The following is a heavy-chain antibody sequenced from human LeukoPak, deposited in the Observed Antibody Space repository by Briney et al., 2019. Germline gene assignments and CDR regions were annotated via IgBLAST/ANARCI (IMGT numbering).Heavy chain of an antibody. V-gene: IGHV3-23*01. CDR1: GFTFSSYA. CDR2: ISGSGGST. D-gene: IGHD3-3*01. J-gene: IGHJ6*03. Sequence: GETLRLSCAASGFTFSSYAMSWVRQAPGKGLEWVSAISGSGGSTYYADSVKGRFTISRDNSKNTLYLQMNSLRAEDTAVYYCAKDESSYYDFWSGYYGEDYYYYYYMDVWGKGTTVTVSS. CDR3: AKDESSYYDFWSGYYGEDYYYYYYMDV.